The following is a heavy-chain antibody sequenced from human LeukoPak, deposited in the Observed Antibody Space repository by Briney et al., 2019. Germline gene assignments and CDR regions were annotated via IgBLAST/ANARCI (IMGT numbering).Heavy chain of an antibody. CDR1: GYTFTSYY. J-gene: IGHJ6*03. CDR3: AREPPRYNWNDDPYYYYYMDV. Sequence: GASVKVSCKASGYTFTSYYMHWVRQAPGQGLEWMGIINPSGGSTSYAQKFQGRVTMTRGMSTSTVYMELSSLRSEDTAVYYCAREPPRYNWNDDPYYYYYMDVWGKGTTVTVSS. V-gene: IGHV1-46*01. CDR2: INPSGGST. D-gene: IGHD1-1*01.